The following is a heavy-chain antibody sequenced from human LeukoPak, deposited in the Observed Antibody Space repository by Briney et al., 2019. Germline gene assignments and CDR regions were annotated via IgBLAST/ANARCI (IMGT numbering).Heavy chain of an antibody. CDR3: AREGWSGGTDY. CDR1: GGSISSGSSY. V-gene: IGHV4-39*07. CDR2: IYYSGST. D-gene: IGHD3-16*01. J-gene: IGHJ4*02. Sequence: PSETLSLTCTVSGGSISSGSSYWGWIRQPPGKGLEWIGNIYYSGSTYYNPSLKSRVTMSVDTSKNQFSLKLSSVTAADTAVYYCAREGWSGGTDYWGQGTLVTVSS.